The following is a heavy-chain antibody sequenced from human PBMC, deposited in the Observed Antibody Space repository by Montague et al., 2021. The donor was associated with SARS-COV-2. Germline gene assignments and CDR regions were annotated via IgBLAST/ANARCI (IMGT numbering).Heavy chain of an antibody. J-gene: IGHJ4*02. Sequence: PALVKPTQTLTLTCTFSGFSLISDGVGVGWIRQPPGKALEWLALIFWNXDKRYNSSLKNRLTVTKDTSKNQVVLTMTNMDPLDTGTYYCAHSLLFSSLGDLDSWGQGTLVTVAS. CDR2: IFWNXDK. CDR1: GFSLISDGVG. D-gene: IGHD7-27*01. CDR3: AHSLLFSSLGDLDS. V-gene: IGHV2-5*01.